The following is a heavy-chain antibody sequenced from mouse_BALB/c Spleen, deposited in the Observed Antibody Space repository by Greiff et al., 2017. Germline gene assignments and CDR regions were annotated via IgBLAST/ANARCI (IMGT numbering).Heavy chain of an antibody. Sequence: EVHLVESGGGLVQPGGSLRLSCATSGFTFTDYYMSWVRQPPGKALEWLGFIRNKANGYTTEYSASVKGRFTISRDNSQSILYLQMNTLRAEDSATYYCARGVTTARAMDYWGQGTSVTVSS. V-gene: IGHV7-3*02. J-gene: IGHJ4*01. CDR3: ARGVTTARAMDY. D-gene: IGHD1-2*01. CDR2: IRNKANGYTT. CDR1: GFTFTDYY.